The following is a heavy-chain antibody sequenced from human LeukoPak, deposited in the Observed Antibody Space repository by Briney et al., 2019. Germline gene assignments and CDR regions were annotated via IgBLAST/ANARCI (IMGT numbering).Heavy chain of an antibody. J-gene: IGHJ4*02. Sequence: GGSLRLSCAASGYTFSRYATHCLRRSPGEAREGVTDISCDGNNKYYAVSVKARYTISRDNSKNTLYLQMNSLRAEDTAVYYCARGGWELAAAGPVSYWGQGTLVTVSS. CDR3: ARGGWELAAAGPVSY. D-gene: IGHD6-13*01. CDR1: GYTFSRYA. V-gene: IGHV3-30-3*01. CDR2: ISCDGNNK.